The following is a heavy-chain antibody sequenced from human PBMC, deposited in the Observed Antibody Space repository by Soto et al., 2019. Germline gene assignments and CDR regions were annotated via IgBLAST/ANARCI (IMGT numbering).Heavy chain of an antibody. D-gene: IGHD2-2*01. J-gene: IGHJ6*03. Sequence: GASVKVSCKASGFTFTSSDMQGVRQDRGQRLEWIGWIVVGSGNTNYAQKFQERVTITRDMSTSTAYMELSSLRSEDTAVYYCAAPSRDCSSTSCYGRRYYYMDVWRKGTTVTVSS. CDR2: IVVGSGNT. CDR1: GFTFTSSD. CDR3: AAPSRDCSSTSCYGRRYYYMDV. V-gene: IGHV1-58*02.